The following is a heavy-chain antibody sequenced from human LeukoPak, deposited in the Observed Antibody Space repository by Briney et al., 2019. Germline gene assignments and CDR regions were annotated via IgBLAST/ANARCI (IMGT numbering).Heavy chain of an antibody. CDR2: ISWNSGKI. V-gene: IGHV3-9*01. CDR1: GFIFDDFG. CDR3: AKGHSSSRNDYLDN. Sequence: GRSLRLSCAASGFIFDDFGMHWVRQAPGKGLEWVSGISWNSGKISYGDSVKGRFTISRDNAKNSLYLQMNSLRADDTALYYCAKGHSSSRNDYLDNWGQGTLVTVSS. D-gene: IGHD6-13*01. J-gene: IGHJ4*02.